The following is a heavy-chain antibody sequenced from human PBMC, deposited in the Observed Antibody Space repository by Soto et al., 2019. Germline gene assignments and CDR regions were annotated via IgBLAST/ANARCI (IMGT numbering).Heavy chain of an antibody. Sequence: EVQLVESGGGLVQPGGSLRLSCAASGFTFSTYWMTWVRQPPGKGLEWVANMHQDGSETYYVDSVRGRFTVSRDNAKNSLYLQMNSLRVEDTAVYYCVCGGNFFIYWGQGTLVTVSP. CDR2: MHQDGSET. CDR1: GFTFSTYW. CDR3: VCGGNFFIY. J-gene: IGHJ4*02. V-gene: IGHV3-7*01. D-gene: IGHD3-16*01.